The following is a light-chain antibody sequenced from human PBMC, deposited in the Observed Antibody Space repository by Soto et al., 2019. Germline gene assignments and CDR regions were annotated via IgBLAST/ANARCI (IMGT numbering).Light chain of an antibody. CDR1: SSDVGGYNY. J-gene: IGLJ2*01. V-gene: IGLV2-11*01. CDR3: CSYAGSYTYVV. CDR2: DVS. Sequence: QSALTQPRSVSGSPGQSVTISCTGTSSDVGGYNYVSWYQQHPGKAPKLMIYDVSKRPSGVPDRFSGSKSGNAASLTISCLQAEDEADYYCCSYAGSYTYVVFGGGTKVTVL.